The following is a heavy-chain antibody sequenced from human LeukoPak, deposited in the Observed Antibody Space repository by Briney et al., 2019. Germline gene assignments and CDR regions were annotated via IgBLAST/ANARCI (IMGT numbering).Heavy chain of an antibody. V-gene: IGHV1-2*06. Sequence: ASVKVSCKASGYTFTGYYMRWVRQAPGQGLEWMGRINPNSGGTNYAQKFQGRVTMTRDTSISTAYMELSRLRSDDTAVYYCARDLMSGYDYGFDYWGQGTLVTVSS. CDR1: GYTFTGYY. CDR3: ARDLMSGYDYGFDY. J-gene: IGHJ4*02. CDR2: INPNSGGT. D-gene: IGHD5-12*01.